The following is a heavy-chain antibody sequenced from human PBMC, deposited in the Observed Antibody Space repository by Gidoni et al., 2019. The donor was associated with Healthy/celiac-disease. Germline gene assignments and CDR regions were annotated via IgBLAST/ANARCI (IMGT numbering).Heavy chain of an antibody. J-gene: IGHJ4*02. CDR1: GGTFNSHD. CDR3: ARAHADTYYYDSSGSPPEY. CDR2: IIPIFGTA. Sequence: QVQLVQSRAEVRRPGSSVKGCCKASGGTFNSHDLGWMGGIIPIFGTANYAQKFQGRVTITADESTSTAYMELSSLSSEDTAVYDCARAHADTYYYDSSGSPPEYWGQGTLVTVSS. V-gene: IGHV1-69*01. D-gene: IGHD3-22*01.